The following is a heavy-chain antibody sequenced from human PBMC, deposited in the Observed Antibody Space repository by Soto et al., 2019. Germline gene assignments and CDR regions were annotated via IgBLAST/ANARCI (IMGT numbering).Heavy chain of an antibody. CDR3: ARHIAVSGSWGFDF. CDR2: IYHNGRT. V-gene: IGHV4-4*02. J-gene: IGHJ4*02. Sequence: QVQLQESGPGLMKPSGALSLTCAVSGGSISANWWSWVRQPPGKGLEWIGEIYHNGRTNYNPSLKNRVTMSVDKPQNYFSLNLNSVTAADTAVYYCARHIAVSGSWGFDFWGQGTLVTVSS. CDR1: GGSISANW. D-gene: IGHD6-19*01.